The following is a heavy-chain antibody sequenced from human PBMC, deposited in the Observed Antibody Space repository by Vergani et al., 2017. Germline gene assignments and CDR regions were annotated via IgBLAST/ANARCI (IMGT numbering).Heavy chain of an antibody. CDR3: ARAFHDYGDYEAQDY. CDR2: IYYSGST. Sequence: QVQLQESGPGLVKPSETLSLTCTVSGGSISSYYWSWTRQPPGKGLEWIGYIYYSGSTYYNPSLKSRVTISVDTSKNQFSLKLSSVTAADTAVYYCARAFHDYGDYEAQDYWGQGTLVTVSS. V-gene: IGHV4-59*12. J-gene: IGHJ4*02. CDR1: GGSISSYY. D-gene: IGHD4-17*01.